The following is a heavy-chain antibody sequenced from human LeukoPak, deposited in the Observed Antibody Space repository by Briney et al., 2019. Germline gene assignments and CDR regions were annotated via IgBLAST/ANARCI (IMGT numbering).Heavy chain of an antibody. V-gene: IGHV4-34*01. J-gene: IGHJ5*02. CDR3: ARHGSTVMATNWFDP. Sequence: SETLSLTCAVYGGSFSGYYWSWIRQPPGKGLEWIGEINHSGSTNYNPSLKSRVTISVDTSKNQFSLKLSSVTAADTAVYYCARHGSTVMATNWFDPWGQGTLVTVSS. D-gene: IGHD4-11*01. CDR2: INHSGST. CDR1: GGSFSGYY.